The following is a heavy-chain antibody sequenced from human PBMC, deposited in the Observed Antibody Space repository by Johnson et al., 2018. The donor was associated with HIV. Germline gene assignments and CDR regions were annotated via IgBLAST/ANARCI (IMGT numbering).Heavy chain of an antibody. J-gene: IGHJ3*02. CDR2: IRSKANSYAT. CDR1: GFTFSGSA. CDR3: TRLSDYGDSVDPDAYDI. Sequence: EVHLVESGGNLVQPGGSLKLSCTASGFTFSGSAMHWVRQASGKGLEWVGRIRSKANSYATAYAASVKGRFTISRDDSKNTAYLQMNSLKIEDTAVYYCTRLSDYGDSVDPDAYDIWGQGTMVTVSS. D-gene: IGHD4-17*01. V-gene: IGHV3-73*01.